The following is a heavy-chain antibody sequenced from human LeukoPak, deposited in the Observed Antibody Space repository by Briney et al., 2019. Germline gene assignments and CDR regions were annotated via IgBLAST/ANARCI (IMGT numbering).Heavy chain of an antibody. Sequence: GGSLRLSCAASGFTFSSYDMSWVRQAPGKGLEWVSAIRDSGSSTHYADSVKGRFTTSRDNSKNTLFLQMNSLRAEDTAIYYCAKYGPQDSGSSHFDYWGQGALVTVSS. V-gene: IGHV3-23*01. CDR1: GFTFSSYD. D-gene: IGHD1-26*01. CDR3: AKYGPQDSGSSHFDY. J-gene: IGHJ4*02. CDR2: IRDSGSST.